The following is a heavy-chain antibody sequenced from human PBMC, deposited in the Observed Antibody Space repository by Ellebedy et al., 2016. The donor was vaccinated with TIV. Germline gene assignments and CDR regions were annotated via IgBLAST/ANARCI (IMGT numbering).Heavy chain of an antibody. V-gene: IGHV1-69*13. D-gene: IGHD5-18*01. Sequence: AASVKVSCKASGGTFSSYAISWVRQPPGQGLEWMGGIIPIFGTANYAQKFQGRVTITADESTSTAYMELSSLRSEDTAVYYCARELSGIQLWSNPFDYWGQGTLVTVSS. CDR2: IIPIFGTA. J-gene: IGHJ4*02. CDR3: ARELSGIQLWSNPFDY. CDR1: GGTFSSYA.